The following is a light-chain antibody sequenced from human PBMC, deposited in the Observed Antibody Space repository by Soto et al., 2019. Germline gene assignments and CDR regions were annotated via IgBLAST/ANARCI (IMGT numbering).Light chain of an antibody. CDR3: QQYNNWPPRGT. J-gene: IGKJ1*01. CDR2: GAS. Sequence: EIVMTQSPATLSVSPGERATLSCRASQSVSSNLAWYQQKPGQAPRLLIYGASTRATGIPARFSGSGSGTDITLTISSLQSEDFAVYSCQQYNNWPPRGTFGQGTKVEIK. V-gene: IGKV3-15*01. CDR1: QSVSSN.